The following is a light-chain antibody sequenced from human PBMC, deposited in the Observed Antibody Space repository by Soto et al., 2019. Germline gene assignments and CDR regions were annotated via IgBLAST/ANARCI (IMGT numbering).Light chain of an antibody. CDR1: TGAVTSGHY. Sequence: QAVVTQEPSLTVSPGGTVTLTCGSSTGAVTSGHYPYWFQQKPGQAPRTLIDDTSNKHSWTPARFSGSLLGGKAALTLSGAQPEDEADYYCLLYYSGVGVFGGGTKLTVL. J-gene: IGLJ3*02. CDR3: LLYYSGVGV. CDR2: DTS. V-gene: IGLV7-46*01.